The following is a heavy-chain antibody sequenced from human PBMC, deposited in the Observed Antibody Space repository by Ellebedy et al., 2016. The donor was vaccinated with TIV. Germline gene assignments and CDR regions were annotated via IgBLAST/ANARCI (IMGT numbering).Heavy chain of an antibody. V-gene: IGHV4-59*01. J-gene: IGHJ4*02. CDR3: ARTNGEFDY. CDR1: GGSIRSYY. D-gene: IGHD2-8*01. CDR2: IYYSGST. Sequence: SETLSLTCTVSGGSIRSYYWSWIRQPPGKGLEWFGYIYYSGSTNYNPSLKRRVTISVDTSKNQFSLKLSSVTAADTAVYYCARTNGEFDYWGQGTLVTVSS.